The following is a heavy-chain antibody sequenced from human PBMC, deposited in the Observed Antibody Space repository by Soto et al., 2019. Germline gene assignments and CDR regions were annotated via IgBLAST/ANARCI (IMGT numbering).Heavy chain of an antibody. J-gene: IGHJ5*02. D-gene: IGHD2-2*01. CDR1: GGTFSSYT. V-gene: IGHV1-69*02. CDR2: IIPILGIA. CDR3: ARVVTTEAVVRAATFWLDH. Sequence: SVKVSCKASGGTFSSYTISWVRQAPGQGLEWMGRIIPILGIANYAQKFQGRVTITADKSTSTAYMELSSLRPEDTAVYYCARVVTTEAVVRAATFWLDHWGQGTLVNGCS.